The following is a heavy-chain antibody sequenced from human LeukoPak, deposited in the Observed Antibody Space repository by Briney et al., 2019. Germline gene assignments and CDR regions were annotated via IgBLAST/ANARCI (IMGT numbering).Heavy chain of an antibody. CDR3: ARVPGGYGPFDY. CDR1: GYTFSSHS. Sequence: SVKVSCKTSGYTFSSHSMNWVRQAPGQGLEWMGRIIPILGIANYAQKFQGRVTITADKSTSTAYMELSSLRSEDTAVYYCARVPGGYGPFDYWGQGTLVTISS. D-gene: IGHD5-12*01. V-gene: IGHV1-69*02. J-gene: IGHJ4*02. CDR2: IIPILGIA.